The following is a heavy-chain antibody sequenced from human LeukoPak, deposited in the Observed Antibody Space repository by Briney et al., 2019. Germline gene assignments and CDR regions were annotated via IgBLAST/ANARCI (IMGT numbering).Heavy chain of an antibody. Sequence: SSQTLSLTCTVSGASISRSAYYCAWILHPPGKGVEWIGRIYTGEDSDHIASIKSLITMSADTSNNLFSLNVSSVTTADTAVYNCARHANRFFDHWGQGTLVTVSS. CDR2: IYTGEDS. V-gene: IGHV4-39*01. J-gene: IGHJ4*02. CDR3: ARHANRFFDH. CDR1: GASISRSAYY.